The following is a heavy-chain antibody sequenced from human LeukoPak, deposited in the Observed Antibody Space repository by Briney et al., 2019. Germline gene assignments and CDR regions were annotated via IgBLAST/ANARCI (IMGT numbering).Heavy chain of an antibody. D-gene: IGHD5-18*01. J-gene: IGHJ4*02. Sequence: SLRLSCAASGFTFDDYAMHWFRRAPGKGLEWVSGIIYNSGSINYAESVKGRFTISRDNAKNSLYLQMNSLTVEDTALYYCAKVGPVSSYGFGFFNYWGRGTLVTVSS. CDR1: GFTFDDYA. CDR2: IIYNSGSI. CDR3: AKVGPVSSYGFGFFNY. V-gene: IGHV3-9*01.